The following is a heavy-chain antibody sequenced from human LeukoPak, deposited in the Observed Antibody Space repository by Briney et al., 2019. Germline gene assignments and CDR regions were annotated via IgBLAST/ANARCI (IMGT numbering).Heavy chain of an antibody. Sequence: ASVKVSCKASGYTFTSYGISWVRQAPGQGLEWMGRSSGYNGNTNHAQKFQDRLTMTTDTSTSKAYMELRSLRSDDAAVYYCARDVNELYADYPQYRFDYWGQGTLVTVSS. V-gene: IGHV1-18*01. CDR2: SSGYNGNT. CDR3: ARDVNELYADYPQYRFDY. D-gene: IGHD4-17*01. J-gene: IGHJ4*02. CDR1: GYTFTSYG.